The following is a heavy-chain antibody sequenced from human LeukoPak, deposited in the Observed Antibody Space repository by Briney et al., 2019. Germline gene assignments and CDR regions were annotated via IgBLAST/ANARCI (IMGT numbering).Heavy chain of an antibody. V-gene: IGHV3-15*01. D-gene: IGHD3-9*01. Sequence: GGSLRLSCVASGFTFNNVWMSWVRQGPGKGLELVGRIRSQTEGGRTDYAAAVKGRFTISRDDSKNTLYLQMNSLKTEDTGLYYCTTDRDLYDILTGLPGFDYWGQGTLVSVSS. J-gene: IGHJ4*02. CDR2: IRSQTEGGRT. CDR3: TTDRDLYDILTGLPGFDY. CDR1: GFTFNNVW.